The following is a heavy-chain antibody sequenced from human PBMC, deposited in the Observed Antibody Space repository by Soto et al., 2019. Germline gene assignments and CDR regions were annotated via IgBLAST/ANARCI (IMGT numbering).Heavy chain of an antibody. D-gene: IGHD5-18*01. CDR1: GFTFSSYA. CDR2: ISGSGGST. V-gene: IGHV3-23*01. Sequence: GGSLRLSCASSGFTFSSYAMSWVRQAPGKGLEWVSAISGSGGSTYYADSVKGRFTISRDNSKNTLYLQMNSLRAEDTAVYYCAKDLAAMVTYYYYGMDVWGQGTTVTVSS. CDR3: AKDLAAMVTYYYYGMDV. J-gene: IGHJ6*02.